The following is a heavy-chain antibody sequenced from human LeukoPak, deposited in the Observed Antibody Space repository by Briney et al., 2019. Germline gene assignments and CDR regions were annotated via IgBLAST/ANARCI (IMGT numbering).Heavy chain of an antibody. CDR1: GGSISSSSYY. CDR3: ASLGYSYGYYFDY. J-gene: IGHJ4*02. V-gene: IGHV4-39*07. D-gene: IGHD5-18*01. CDR2: IYYSGST. Sequence: PSETLSLTCAVSGGSISSSSYYWGWIRQPPGKGLEWIGSIYYSGSTYYNPSLKSRVTISVDTSKNQFSLKLSSVTAADTAVYYCASLGYSYGYYFDYWGQGTLVTVSS.